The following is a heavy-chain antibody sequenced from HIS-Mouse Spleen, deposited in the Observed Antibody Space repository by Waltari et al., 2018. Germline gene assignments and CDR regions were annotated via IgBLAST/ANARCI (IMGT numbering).Heavy chain of an antibody. CDR2: ISYDGSNK. Sequence: QVQLVESGGGVVQPGRSLRLSCRASGFPVSSYGMHWVRQAPGKGLEWVAVISYDGSNKYYADSVKGRFTISRDNSKNTLYLQMNSLRAEDTAVYYCAKASSGWLDYWGQGTLVTVSS. V-gene: IGHV3-30*18. J-gene: IGHJ4*02. CDR3: AKASSGWLDY. CDR1: GFPVSSYG. D-gene: IGHD6-19*01.